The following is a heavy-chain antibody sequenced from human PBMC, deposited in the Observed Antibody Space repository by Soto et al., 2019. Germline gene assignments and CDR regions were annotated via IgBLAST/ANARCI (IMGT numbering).Heavy chain of an antibody. V-gene: IGHV1-46*01. D-gene: IGHD2-21*02. CDR1: RDAFTDYY. CDR2: VNPSGGHT. Sequence: QVQLMQSGDEVKKPGASVKVSCKASRDAFTDYYIHWVRQAPGQGLEWMGTVNPSGGHTTYAQHFLGRVTMTRDTSTSTLYMELTSLTSDDTAIYYCARGGHVVVVTAALDYWGQGTLVTVSS. CDR3: ARGGHVVVVTAALDY. J-gene: IGHJ4*02.